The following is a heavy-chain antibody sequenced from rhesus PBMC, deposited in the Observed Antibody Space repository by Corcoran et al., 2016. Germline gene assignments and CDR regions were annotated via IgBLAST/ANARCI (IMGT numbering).Heavy chain of an antibody. CDR2: ISGNGGNT. D-gene: IGHD5-24*01. J-gene: IGHJ4*01. Sequence: VQLQESGPGLVKPSETLSSTCALSGCSISSRNWGSWFRRPPGTGLQWIGNISGNGGNTYYNPALNSLFTISTETSKNQFSLMLSSVTAADTALDYCSRDGDTADTTFDYWGQVVLVTVSS. CDR3: SRDGDTADTTFDY. V-gene: IGHV4-65*01. CDR1: GCSISSRNW.